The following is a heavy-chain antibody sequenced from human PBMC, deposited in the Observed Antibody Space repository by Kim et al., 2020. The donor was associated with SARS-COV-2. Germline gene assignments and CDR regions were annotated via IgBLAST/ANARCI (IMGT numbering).Heavy chain of an antibody. CDR3: ARAQRGYYYDSSGYQKYGMDV. V-gene: IGHV3-21*01. D-gene: IGHD3-22*01. CDR1: GFTFSSYS. CDR2: ISSSSSYI. Sequence: GGSLRLSCAASGFTFSSYSMNWVRQAPGKGLEWVSSISSSSSYIYYADSVKGRFTISRDNAKNSLYLQMNSLRAEDTAVYYCARAQRGYYYDSSGYQKYGMDVWGQGTTVTVSS. J-gene: IGHJ6*02.